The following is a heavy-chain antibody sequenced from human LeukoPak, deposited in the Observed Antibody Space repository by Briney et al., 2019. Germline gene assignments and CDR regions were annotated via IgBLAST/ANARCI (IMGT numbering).Heavy chain of an antibody. Sequence: GGSLRLSCAASGFTFSSYAMGWVRQAPGKGLEWVSSIGGSGGGTYYADSVKGRFTISRDNSKNTPYLQMNSLRAEDTAVYYCAKSQSHFVVVVAAITPDYWGQGTLVTVSS. V-gene: IGHV3-23*01. CDR3: AKSQSHFVVVVAAITPDY. D-gene: IGHD2-15*01. CDR2: IGGSGGGT. J-gene: IGHJ4*02. CDR1: GFTFSSYA.